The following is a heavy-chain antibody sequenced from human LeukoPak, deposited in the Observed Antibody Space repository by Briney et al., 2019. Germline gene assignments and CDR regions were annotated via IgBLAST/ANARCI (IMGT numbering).Heavy chain of an antibody. CDR3: ARHLRYYVRTGGFDP. CDR2: IYTSGST. CDR1: GNSISSGDNY. V-gene: IGHV4-61*02. Sequence: PSQTLSLTCTVSGNSISSGDNYWSWIRQPAGKGLEWIGRIYTSGSTNYNPSLKSRVTISGDTSKNQFSLKLSSVTAADTAVYYCARHLRYYVRTGGFDPWGQGTLVTVSS. J-gene: IGHJ5*02. D-gene: IGHD1-26*01.